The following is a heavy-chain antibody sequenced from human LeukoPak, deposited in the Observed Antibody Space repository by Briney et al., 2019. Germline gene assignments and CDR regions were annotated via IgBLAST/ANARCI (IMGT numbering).Heavy chain of an antibody. J-gene: IGHJ4*02. V-gene: IGHV4-4*07. CDR2: IYTSGST. Sequence: SETLSLTCVVSGDSLSSYSWSWIRQPAGKGLEWLGRIYTSGSTNYNPSLKGRVTMSVDTSKNQFSLRLSSVTAADTAVYYCARLASGYSDYYFDFWGQGTRVTVSS. D-gene: IGHD4-11*01. CDR1: GDSLSSYS. CDR3: ARLASGYSDYYFDF.